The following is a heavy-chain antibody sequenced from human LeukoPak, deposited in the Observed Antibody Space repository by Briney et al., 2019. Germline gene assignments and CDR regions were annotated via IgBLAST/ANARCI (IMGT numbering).Heavy chain of an antibody. CDR2: FDPEDDET. J-gene: IGHJ4*02. D-gene: IGHD3-10*01. CDR3: ATVREWFGESNFDY. CDR1: GYTLTGLS. V-gene: IGHV1-24*01. Sequence: ASVKVSCKVSGYTLTGLSMHWVRQAPGKGLEWMGGFDPEDDETIYAQKFQGRVNMTEDISTDTAYMELSSLGSEDTAVYYCATVREWFGESNFDYWGQGTLVTVSS.